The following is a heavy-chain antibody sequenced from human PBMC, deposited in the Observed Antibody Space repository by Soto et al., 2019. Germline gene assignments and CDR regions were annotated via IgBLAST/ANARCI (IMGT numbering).Heavy chain of an antibody. CDR3: ARAVAVPADFDY. Sequence: ASVKVSCKASGYTFTGYAVHWVRQAPGQRLEWMGWINAGNGNTKYPQKFQGRVTITRDTSASTAYMELSSLRSEDTAVYYCARAVAVPADFDYWGQGTLVTVSS. J-gene: IGHJ4*02. CDR1: GYTFTGYA. V-gene: IGHV1-3*01. D-gene: IGHD6-19*01. CDR2: INAGNGNT.